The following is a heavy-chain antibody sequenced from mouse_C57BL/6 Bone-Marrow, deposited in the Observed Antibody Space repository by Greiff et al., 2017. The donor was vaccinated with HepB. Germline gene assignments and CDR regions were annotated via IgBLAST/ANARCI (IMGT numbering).Heavy chain of an antibody. CDR3: ARDWLLRNYYAMDY. Sequence: VQLKESGGGLVKPGGSLKLSCAASGFTFSSYAMSWVRQTPEKRLEWVATISDGGSYTYYPDNVKGRFTISRDNAKNNLYLQMSHLKSEDTAMYYCARDWLLRNYYAMDYWGQGTSVTVSS. V-gene: IGHV5-4*01. D-gene: IGHD2-3*01. J-gene: IGHJ4*01. CDR2: ISDGGSYT. CDR1: GFTFSSYA.